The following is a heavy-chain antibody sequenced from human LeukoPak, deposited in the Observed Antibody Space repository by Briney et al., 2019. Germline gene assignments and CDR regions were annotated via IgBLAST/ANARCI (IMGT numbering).Heavy chain of an antibody. D-gene: IGHD5-12*01. Sequence: SETLSLTCTVSGASISGYNYYWSWIRQPPGKGLEWIGEINHSGSTNHNPSLKSRVTISIDTSKNQFSLKLTSVTAADTGVYYCARGTYSGYPENWGQGTRVSVSS. J-gene: IGHJ4*02. CDR3: ARGTYSGYPEN. CDR2: INHSGST. V-gene: IGHV4-34*01. CDR1: GASISGYNYY.